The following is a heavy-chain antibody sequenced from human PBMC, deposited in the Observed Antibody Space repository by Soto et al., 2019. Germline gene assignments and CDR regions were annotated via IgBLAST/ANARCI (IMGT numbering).Heavy chain of an antibody. CDR1: GFTFSSYS. CDR2: ISSSSSYI. V-gene: IGHV3-21*01. Sequence: GGSLRLSCAASGFTFSSYSMNWVRQAPGKGLEWVSSISSSSSYIYYADSVKGRFTISRDNAKNSLYLQMNSLRAGDTAVYYCASDPDPLFDYWGQGTLVTVSS. J-gene: IGHJ4*02. CDR3: ASDPDPLFDY.